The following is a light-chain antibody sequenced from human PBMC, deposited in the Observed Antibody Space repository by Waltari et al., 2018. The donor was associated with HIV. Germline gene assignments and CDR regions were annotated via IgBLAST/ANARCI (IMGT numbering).Light chain of an antibody. Sequence: EIVLTQSPATLSLSPGERATLSCRASQSVNSYLAWYQQIPGQAPRLLIYDASNRATGIPARFSGSGSGTDFTLTISSLEPEDFAVYFCQQRSGWPPTFGGGTKVEIK. V-gene: IGKV3-11*01. CDR2: DAS. CDR1: QSVNSY. CDR3: QQRSGWPPT. J-gene: IGKJ4*01.